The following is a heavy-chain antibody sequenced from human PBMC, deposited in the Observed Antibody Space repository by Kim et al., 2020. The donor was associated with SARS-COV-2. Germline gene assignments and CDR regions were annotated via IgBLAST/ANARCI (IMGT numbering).Heavy chain of an antibody. V-gene: IGHV5-51*01. CDR2: IYPGDSDT. Sequence: GGSLKISCKGSGYSFTSYWIGWVRQMPGKGLEWMGIIYPGDSDTRYSPSFQGQVTISADKSISTAYLQWSSLKASDTAMYYCARVPFIAGDLKGWFDPWGQGTLVTVSS. CDR1: GYSFTSYW. CDR3: ARVPFIAGDLKGWFDP. D-gene: IGHD6-13*01. J-gene: IGHJ5*02.